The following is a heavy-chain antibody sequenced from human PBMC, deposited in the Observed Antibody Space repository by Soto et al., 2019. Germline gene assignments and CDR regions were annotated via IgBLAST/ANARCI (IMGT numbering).Heavy chain of an antibody. J-gene: IGHJ6*03. V-gene: IGHV4-59*08. Sequence: SETLSLTCTVSGGSISSYYWSWIRQPPGKGLEWIGYIFYTGSTNYNPSLKSRVLLSVDTSKNQFSLKLRSVTAADTAVYYCARQDGYYYYIDVWGKGTTVTVSS. CDR1: GGSISSYY. CDR2: IFYTGST. CDR3: ARQDGYYYYIDV.